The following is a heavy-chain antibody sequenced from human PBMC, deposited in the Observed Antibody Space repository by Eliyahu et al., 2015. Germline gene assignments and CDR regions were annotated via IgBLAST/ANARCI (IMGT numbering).Heavy chain of an antibody. CDR1: GXSIXXYY. D-gene: IGHD1-26*01. CDR3: ARRIVSGSYYVGYFDY. V-gene: IGHV4-59*01. Sequence: QVQLQESGPGLVKPSETLSLTCXVSGXSIXXYYWSWIRQPPGKGLEWIGYIYYSGSTNYNHSLKSRVTISVDTSKNQFSLKLSSVTAADTAVYYCARRIVSGSYYVGYFDYWGQGTLVTVSS. J-gene: IGHJ4*02. CDR2: IYYSGST.